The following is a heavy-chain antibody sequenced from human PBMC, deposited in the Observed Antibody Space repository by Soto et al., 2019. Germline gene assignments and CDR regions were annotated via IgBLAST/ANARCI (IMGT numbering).Heavy chain of an antibody. J-gene: IGHJ4*02. CDR1: GDSVSSNSAA. D-gene: IGHD6-19*01. CDR2: TYYRSKWYN. Sequence: SQTLSLTCAISGDSVSSNSAAWNWIRQSPSRGLGWLGRTYYRSKWYNDYAVSVKSRITINPDTSENQLSLQLNSVTPEDTAVYYCATGIAVAGSLPHWGQGTLVTVSS. CDR3: ATGIAVAGSLPH. V-gene: IGHV6-1*01.